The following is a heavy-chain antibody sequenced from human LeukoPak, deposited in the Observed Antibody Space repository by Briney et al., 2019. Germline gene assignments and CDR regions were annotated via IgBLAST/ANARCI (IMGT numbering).Heavy chain of an antibody. CDR3: ARDPSDGSGNVKGTWFDP. D-gene: IGHD1-26*01. Sequence: ASVKVSCKASGYTFTSYYIHWVRQAPGQGLEWMGIINPSGGSTNYAQKFQGRVTMTRDTSTSTVYMELSSLRSEDTAVYYCARDPSDGSGNVKGTWFDPWGQGTLVTVSS. CDR1: GYTFTSYY. CDR2: INPSGGST. J-gene: IGHJ5*02. V-gene: IGHV1-46*01.